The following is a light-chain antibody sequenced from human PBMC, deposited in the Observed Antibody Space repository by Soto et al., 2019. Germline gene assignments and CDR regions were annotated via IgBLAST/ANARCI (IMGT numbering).Light chain of an antibody. V-gene: IGKV3-15*01. CDR2: GAS. J-gene: IGKJ1*01. CDR3: QQYGSSPQT. Sequence: EIVMTQSPATLSVSPGEGATLSCRASQSVSSKLAWYQQKPGQAPRLLIYGASTRATGIPARFSGSGSGTDFTLTISRLEPEDFAVYYCQQYGSSPQTFGQGTKV. CDR1: QSVSSK.